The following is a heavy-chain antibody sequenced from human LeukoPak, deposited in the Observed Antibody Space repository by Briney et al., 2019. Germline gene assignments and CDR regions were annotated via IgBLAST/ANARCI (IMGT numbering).Heavy chain of an antibody. CDR2: IYYSGST. J-gene: IGHJ4*02. V-gene: IGHV4-39*01. D-gene: IGHD4-23*01. CDR3: ARHGGGKGY. CDR1: GGSISSSSYY. Sequence: SETLSLTCTVSGGSISSSSYYWGWIRQPPGKGLEWIRSIYYSGSTYYNPSLKSRVTISVDTSKNQFSLKLSSVTAADTAVYYCARHGGGKGYWGQGTLVTVSS.